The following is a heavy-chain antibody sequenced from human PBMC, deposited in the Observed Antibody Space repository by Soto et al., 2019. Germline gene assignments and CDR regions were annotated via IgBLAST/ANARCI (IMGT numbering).Heavy chain of an antibody. D-gene: IGHD6-19*01. CDR2: IWYDGSNK. CDR1: GFTFSSYG. J-gene: IGHJ3*02. CDR3: ARDVAVAGPMGDAFDI. Sequence: GGSLRLSCAASGFTFSSYGMHWVRQAPGKGLEWVAVIWYDGSNKYYADSVKGRFTISRDNSKNTLYLQMNSLRAEDTAVYYCARDVAVAGPMGDAFDIWGQGTMVTVSS. V-gene: IGHV3-33*01.